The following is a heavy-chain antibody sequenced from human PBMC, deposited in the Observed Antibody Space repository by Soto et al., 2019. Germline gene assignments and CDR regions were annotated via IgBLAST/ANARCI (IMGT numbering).Heavy chain of an antibody. CDR1: GGSISSGGYY. D-gene: IGHD1-26*01. Sequence: QVQLQESGPGLVKPSQTLSLTCTVSGGSISSGGYYWSWIRQHPGKGMEWIGYIYYSGSTYYIPSLKSQVTISVDTSKNQFSLKLSSVTAADTAVYYCARYSGEYHPASIYWGQGTLVTVSS. V-gene: IGHV4-31*01. CDR2: IYYSGST. CDR3: ARYSGEYHPASIY. J-gene: IGHJ4*02.